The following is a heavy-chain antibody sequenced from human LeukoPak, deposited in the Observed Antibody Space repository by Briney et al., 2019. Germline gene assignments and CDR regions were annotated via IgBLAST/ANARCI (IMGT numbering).Heavy chain of an antibody. D-gene: IGHD1-26*01. V-gene: IGHV4-59*08. CDR2: IYYSGST. J-gene: IGHJ6*02. CDR1: GGSISSYY. CDR3: ARQGYSGSYYAYYYGMDV. Sequence: SETLSLTCTVSGGSISSYYWSWIRQPPGKGLEWIGYIYYSGSTNYNPSLKSRVTISVDTSKNQFSLKLSSVTAADTAVYYCARQGYSGSYYAYYYGMDVWGQGTTVTVSS.